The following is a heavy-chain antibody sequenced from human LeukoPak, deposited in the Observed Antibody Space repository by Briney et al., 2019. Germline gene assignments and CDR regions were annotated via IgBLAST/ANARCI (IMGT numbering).Heavy chain of an antibody. CDR2: INYSGST. J-gene: IGHJ6*03. CDR1: GGSISNTFYY. Sequence: TPSETLSLTCTVSGGSISNTFYYWGWIRQPPGKGLEWIGSINYSGSTYYNPSLKSRVTISVDTSKNQFSLNRISVTAADTAYYMDVWGKRTTVTGSS. CDR3: V. V-gene: IGHV4-39*03.